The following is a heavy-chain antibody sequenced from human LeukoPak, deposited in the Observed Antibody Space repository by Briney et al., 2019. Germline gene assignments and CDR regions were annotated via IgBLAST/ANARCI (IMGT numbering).Heavy chain of an antibody. CDR3: ARGRCVGSTNCYYFDS. D-gene: IGHD2-2*01. Sequence: VASVKVSCKASGYSFTGYYIHWVRQAPGQGLEWMGWINPNSGGTNYAQKFQGRVTMTRDTSTSTAYMELSRLRSDDTAVYYCARGRCVGSTNCYYFDSWGQGTLVTVSS. CDR1: GYSFTGYY. CDR2: INPNSGGT. V-gene: IGHV1-2*02. J-gene: IGHJ4*02.